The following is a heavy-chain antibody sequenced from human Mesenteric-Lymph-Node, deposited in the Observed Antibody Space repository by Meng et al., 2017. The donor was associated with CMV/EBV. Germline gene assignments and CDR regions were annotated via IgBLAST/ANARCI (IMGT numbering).Heavy chain of an antibody. J-gene: IGHJ4*02. V-gene: IGHV4-61*01. Sequence: SETLSLTCTVSGGSVSSGSYYWSWIRQPPGKGLEWIGYIYYSGSTNYNPSLKSRVTISVDTSKNQFSLKLSSVTAADTAVYYCARVGAAHFDYWCQGTLVTVSS. CDR1: GGSVSSGSYY. CDR3: ARVGAAHFDY. CDR2: IYYSGST. D-gene: IGHD1-26*01.